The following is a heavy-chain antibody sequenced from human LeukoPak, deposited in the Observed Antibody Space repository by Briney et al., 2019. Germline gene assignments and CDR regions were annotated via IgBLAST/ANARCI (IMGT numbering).Heavy chain of an antibody. CDR1: GYTFTSYD. Sequence: ASVKVSCKASGYTFTSYDINWVRQATGQGLEWMGWMNPNSGNTGYAQKFQGRVTITRNTSISTAYMELRSLRSDDTAVYCCARDTPRARSISGSYDLGYWGQGTLVTVSS. J-gene: IGHJ4*02. CDR3: ARDTPRARSISGSYDLGY. D-gene: IGHD1-26*01. CDR2: MNPNSGNT. V-gene: IGHV1-8*03.